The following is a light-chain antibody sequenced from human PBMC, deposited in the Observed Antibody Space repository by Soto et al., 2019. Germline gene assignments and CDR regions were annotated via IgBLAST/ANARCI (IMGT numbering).Light chain of an antibody. V-gene: IGLV2-18*02. CDR2: EVT. J-gene: IGLJ1*01. CDR3: SSYTTTSRYV. CDR1: SSDVGKYDR. Sequence: QSALTQPPSVSGSPGQSVTISCTGTSSDVGKYDRVSWYQQPPGTAPKLIIYEVTNRPSGVPARFSGSKSGNTASLTISGLQADDEADYYCSSYTTTSRYVFGAVTKVTDL.